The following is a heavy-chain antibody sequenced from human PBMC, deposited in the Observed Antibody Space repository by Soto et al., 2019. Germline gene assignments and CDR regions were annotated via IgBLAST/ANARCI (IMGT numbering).Heavy chain of an antibody. Sequence: SQTLSLTCAISGNSVASNTAACNSIRQSPSRGLEWLGRTYYRSKWYDDYAESVKSRITINPDTSKNQFSLQLNSVTPEDTAVYYCAKSWFRHQVYWFDSWGQGTMDTGSS. CDR3: AKSWFRHQVYWFDS. D-gene: IGHD1-20*01. V-gene: IGHV6-1*01. J-gene: IGHJ5*01. CDR1: GNSVASNTAA. CDR2: TYYRSKWYD.